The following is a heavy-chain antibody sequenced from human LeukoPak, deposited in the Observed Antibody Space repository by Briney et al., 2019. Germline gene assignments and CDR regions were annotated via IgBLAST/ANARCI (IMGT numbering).Heavy chain of an antibody. Sequence: GSLRLSCAASGFTFSSYSMNWVRQAPGKGLEWVSSISSSSSSYIYYADSVKGRFTISRDNAKNSLYLQMNSLRAGDTAVYYCARGQQLVAHYYYYYGMDVWGQGTTVTVSS. D-gene: IGHD6-13*01. J-gene: IGHJ6*02. V-gene: IGHV3-21*01. CDR3: ARGQQLVAHYYYYYGMDV. CDR2: ISSSSSSYI. CDR1: GFTFSSYS.